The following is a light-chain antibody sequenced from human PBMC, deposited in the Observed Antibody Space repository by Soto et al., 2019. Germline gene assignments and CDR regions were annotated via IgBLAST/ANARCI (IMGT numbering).Light chain of an antibody. J-gene: IGKJ1*01. CDR1: QSISSW. CDR2: DAS. Sequence: DIQMTQSPSTLSASVGDRVTITCRASQSISSWLAWYQQKPGKAPKLLIYDASSLESAVPSSFSGSGSGTEFTLTISSLQPDDFATYYCQQYNSYRTFGQGTKVEIK. CDR3: QQYNSYRT. V-gene: IGKV1-5*01.